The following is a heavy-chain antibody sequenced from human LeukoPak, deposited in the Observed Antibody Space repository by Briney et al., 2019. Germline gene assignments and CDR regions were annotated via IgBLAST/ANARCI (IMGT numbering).Heavy chain of an antibody. CDR2: IYYSGST. J-gene: IGHJ3*02. CDR1: GGSISSSSYY. D-gene: IGHD3-22*01. V-gene: IGHV4-39*01. CDR3: AASQDYYDSSGYYFGKTGHDAFDI. Sequence: SETLSLTCTVSGGSISSSSYYWGWIRQPPGKGLEWIGSIYYSGSTYYNPSLKSRVTISVDTSKNQFSLKLSSVTAADTAVYYCAASQDYYDSSGYYFGKTGHDAFDIWGQGTMVTVSS.